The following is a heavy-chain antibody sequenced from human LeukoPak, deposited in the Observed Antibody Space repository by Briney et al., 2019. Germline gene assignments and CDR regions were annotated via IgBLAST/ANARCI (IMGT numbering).Heavy chain of an antibody. V-gene: IGHV3-30*03. CDR1: GFTFRNYG. CDR2: ISYDGSNK. J-gene: IGHJ6*02. D-gene: IGHD3-3*01. CDR3: ARGNYYDFWSGPPPGMDV. Sequence: GGSLRLSCAASGFTFRNYGMHWVRQAPGKGLEWVAIISYDGSNKYYTDSVKGRFTISKDNSKNTLYLQMNSLRAEDTAVYYCARGNYYDFWSGPPPGMDVWGQGTTVTVSS.